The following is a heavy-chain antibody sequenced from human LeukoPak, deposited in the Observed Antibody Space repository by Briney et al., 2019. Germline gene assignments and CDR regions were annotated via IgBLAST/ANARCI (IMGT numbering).Heavy chain of an antibody. J-gene: IGHJ4*02. V-gene: IGHV4-4*02. CDR1: GGSISSNNW. CDR3: ARVNINNWHSCDY. Sequence: AGTLSLTCAVSGGSISSNNWWGWVRQPPGKGLEWIGEIYHSGSPNYNPSFKSRVTISVDKSRNHFSLNLSSVTAADTAVYYCARVNINNWHSCDYWGQGTLVTVSS. CDR2: IYHSGSP. D-gene: IGHD1-1*01.